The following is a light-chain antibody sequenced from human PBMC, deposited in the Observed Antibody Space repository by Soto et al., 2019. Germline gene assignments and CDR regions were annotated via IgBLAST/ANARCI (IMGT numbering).Light chain of an antibody. V-gene: IGKV3-20*01. J-gene: IGKJ5*01. CDR1: QSLTNSF. CDR3: QQYNNWPPIT. CDR2: DTS. Sequence: EIVLTQSPGTLSLSPWERATLSCRASQSLTNSFIAWYQQKPGQAPRLLIYDTSSRATGIPDRFSGSGSGTDFTLTISRLEPEDFAVYYCQQYNNWPPITFGQGTRLEIK.